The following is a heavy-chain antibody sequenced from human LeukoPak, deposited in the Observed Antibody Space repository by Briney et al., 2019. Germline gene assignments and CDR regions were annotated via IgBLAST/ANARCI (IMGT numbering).Heavy chain of an antibody. V-gene: IGHV3-7*01. J-gene: IGHJ4*02. CDR2: INQDGSEK. D-gene: IGHD6-13*01. Sequence: GGSLRLSCAASEFTFSSYWMTWVRQAPGKGLEWVANINQDGSEKYYMDSVKGRFAIARDNAKNSLYLQMNSLRAEDTAVYYCASSSSWLRFDYRGQGTLVTVSS. CDR3: ASSSSWLRFDY. CDR1: EFTFSSYW.